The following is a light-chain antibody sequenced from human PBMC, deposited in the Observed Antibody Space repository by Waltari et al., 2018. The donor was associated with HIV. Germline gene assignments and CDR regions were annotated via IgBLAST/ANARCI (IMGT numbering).Light chain of an antibody. CDR2: GTS. CDR3: QQYGTSPKT. J-gene: IGKJ1*01. Sequence: EIVLTQSPGTLSLSPGERATLSRKTRQSVSSSFFALYQQKPGQAPRLLIYGTSNRATGIPDRFSGSGSGTDFTRTINSLEPEDFVVYYCQQYGTSPKTFGQGTKVEIK. CDR1: QSVSSSF. V-gene: IGKV3-20*01.